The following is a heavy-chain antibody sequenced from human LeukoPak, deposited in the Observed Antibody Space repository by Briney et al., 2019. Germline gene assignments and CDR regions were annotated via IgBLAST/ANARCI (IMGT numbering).Heavy chain of an antibody. V-gene: IGHV3-48*04. J-gene: IGHJ4*02. Sequence: GGSLRLSCAASGFTFSSYSMTWVRQAPGKGLEWVSYISSSSSTIYYADSVKGRFTISRDNAKNSLYLQMNSLRAEDTAVYYCASSYYYDSSGGFDYWGQGTLVTVSS. D-gene: IGHD3-22*01. CDR3: ASSYYYDSSGGFDY. CDR1: GFTFSSYS. CDR2: ISSSSSTI.